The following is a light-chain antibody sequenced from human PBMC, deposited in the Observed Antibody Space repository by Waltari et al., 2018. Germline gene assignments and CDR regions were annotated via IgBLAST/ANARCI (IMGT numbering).Light chain of an antibody. V-gene: IGKV1-33*01. Sequence: DIQMTQSPSSLSASVGDRVTITCQASHDISNYLNWYQQKPGKAPKLLSYDASNLETGVPSRFSGSGSGTDFSFTISSLQPEDIATYYCQQFDNLVYTFCQGTKLEIK. CDR1: HDISNY. J-gene: IGKJ2*01. CDR3: QQFDNLVYT. CDR2: DAS.